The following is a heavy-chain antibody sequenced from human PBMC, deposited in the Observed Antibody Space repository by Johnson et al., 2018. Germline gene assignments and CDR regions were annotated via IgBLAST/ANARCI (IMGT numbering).Heavy chain of an antibody. J-gene: IGHJ3*02. CDR1: GFTFSSYG. CDR3: ARDQAPVLGAYGSDAFES. D-gene: IGHD3-16*01. CDR2: IWYDGSNT. V-gene: IGHV3-33*01. Sequence: VQLVETGGGVVQPGRSLRLSCAASGFTFSSYGMHWVRQAPGMGLEWVAVIWYDGSNTYYADSVKGRFTISRDKSKNTLYLQMNSRRAGDTAGYYCARDQAPVLGAYGSDAFESWGQGTMVTVSS.